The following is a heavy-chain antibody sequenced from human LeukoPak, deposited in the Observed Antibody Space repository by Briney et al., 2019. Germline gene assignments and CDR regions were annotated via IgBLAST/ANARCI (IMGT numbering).Heavy chain of an antibody. D-gene: IGHD4-17*01. Sequence: GGSLRLSCAASGFTFGSYWMSWVRQAPGKGLEWVANIKQDGSQRYYVDSVKGRFTISRDNAKNSLYLQMISLRVEDTALYYCARDRTVTTFDSWGQGPLVTVSS. CDR1: GFTFGSYW. CDR2: IKQDGSQR. CDR3: ARDRTVTTFDS. V-gene: IGHV3-7*01. J-gene: IGHJ4*02.